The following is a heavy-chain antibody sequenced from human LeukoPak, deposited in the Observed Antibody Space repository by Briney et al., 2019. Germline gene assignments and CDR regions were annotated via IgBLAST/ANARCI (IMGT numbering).Heavy chain of an antibody. CDR2: INPSGGST. CDR1: GYTFTSYY. Sequence: ASVKVSCKASGYTFTSYYMHWVRQAPGQGLEWMGIINPSGGSTSYAQKFQGRVTMTRDTSTSTVYMELSSLRSEDTAVYYCARDYWSIFGVVEIWFDPWGQGTLVTVSS. CDR3: ARDYWSIFGVVEIWFDP. V-gene: IGHV1-46*01. D-gene: IGHD3-3*01. J-gene: IGHJ5*02.